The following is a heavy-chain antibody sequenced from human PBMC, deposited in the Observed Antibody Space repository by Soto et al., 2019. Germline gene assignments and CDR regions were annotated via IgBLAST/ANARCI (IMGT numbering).Heavy chain of an antibody. V-gene: IGHV1-69*13. D-gene: IGHD3-10*01. CDR2: IIPIFGTA. CDR1: GGTFSSYA. Sequence: SVKVSCKASGGTFSSYAISWVRQAPGQGLEWMGGIIPIFGTANYAQKFQGRVTITADESTSTAYMELSSLRSEDTAVYYCARGRPPGSYFDYWGQGTLVTVSS. CDR3: ARGRPPGSYFDY. J-gene: IGHJ4*02.